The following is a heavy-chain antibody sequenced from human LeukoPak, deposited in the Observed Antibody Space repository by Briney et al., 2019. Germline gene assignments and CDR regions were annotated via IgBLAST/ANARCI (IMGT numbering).Heavy chain of an antibody. D-gene: IGHD5-24*01. CDR2: INHSGST. J-gene: IGHJ4*02. V-gene: IGHV4-34*01. CDR1: GGSFSGYY. CDR3: ARRQRRDGYNFDY. Sequence: KPSETLSLTCAVYGGSFSGYYWSWIRQPPGEGLEWIGEINHSGSTNYNPSLKSRVTISVDTSKNQFSLKLSSVTAADTAVYYCARRQRRDGYNFDYWGQGTLVTVSS.